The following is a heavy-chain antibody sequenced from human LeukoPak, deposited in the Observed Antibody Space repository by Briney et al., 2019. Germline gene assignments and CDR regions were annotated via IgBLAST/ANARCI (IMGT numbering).Heavy chain of an antibody. V-gene: IGHV3-30-3*01. Sequence: PGRSLRLSCAASGFTFSSYAMHWVRQAPGKELEWVAVISYDGSNKYYADSVKGRFTISRDNSKNTLYLQMNSLRAEDTAVYYCAREGYSSGWYPVYYYYGMDVWGQGTTVTVSS. J-gene: IGHJ6*02. D-gene: IGHD6-19*01. CDR2: ISYDGSNK. CDR3: AREGYSSGWYPVYYYYGMDV. CDR1: GFTFSSYA.